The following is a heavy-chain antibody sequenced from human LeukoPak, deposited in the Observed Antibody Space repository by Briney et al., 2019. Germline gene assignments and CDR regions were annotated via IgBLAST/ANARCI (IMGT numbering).Heavy chain of an antibody. V-gene: IGHV4-59*01. CDR3: ARDPGPVTYYYGSGSHYFDY. Sequence: SETLSLTCTVSGGSISGYYWSWIRQPPGKGLEWIGYIYYSGSTNYNPSLKSRVTISVDTSKNQFSLKLSSVTAADTAVYYCARDPGPVTYYYGSGSHYFDYWGQGTLVTVSS. CDR1: GGSISGYY. D-gene: IGHD3-10*01. CDR2: IYYSGST. J-gene: IGHJ4*02.